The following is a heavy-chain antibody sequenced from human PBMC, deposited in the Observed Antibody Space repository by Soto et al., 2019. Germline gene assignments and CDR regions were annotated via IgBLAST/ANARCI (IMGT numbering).Heavy chain of an antibody. CDR1: GFTFSSYG. CDR3: ARVSYYYDSSGPFDY. CDR2: IWYGGSNK. V-gene: IGHV3-33*01. D-gene: IGHD3-22*01. Sequence: GGSLRLSCAASGFTFSSYGMHWVRQAPGKGLEWVAVIWYGGSNKYYADSVKGRFTISRDNSKNTLYLQMNSLRAEDTAVYYCARVSYYYDSSGPFDYWGQGTLVTVSS. J-gene: IGHJ4*02.